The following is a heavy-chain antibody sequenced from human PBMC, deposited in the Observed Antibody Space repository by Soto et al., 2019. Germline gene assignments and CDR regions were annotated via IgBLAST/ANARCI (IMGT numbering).Heavy chain of an antibody. CDR3: AKMGITVTIFSYYYYYMDV. CDR1: GFTFSSYG. CDR2: ISNEGSKK. V-gene: IGHV3-30*18. Sequence: PGGSLRISCAASGFTFSSYGMHWVRQAPGKGLEWVAVISNEGSKKNYAESVKGRITISRDNSKNTLKLQMKNMKAEDTAVYYCAKMGITVTIFSYYYYYMDVWGKGTTVTVSS. J-gene: IGHJ6*03. D-gene: IGHD4-17*01.